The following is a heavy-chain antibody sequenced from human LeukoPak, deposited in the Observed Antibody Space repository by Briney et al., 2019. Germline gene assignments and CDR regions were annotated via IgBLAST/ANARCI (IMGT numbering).Heavy chain of an antibody. V-gene: IGHV4-4*07. CDR3: ARDLLYDYIWGSYRYRVDAFDI. Sequence: PSETLSLTCTVSGGSISSYYWSWIRQPAGKGLEWIGRIYTSGSTNYNPSLKSRVTMSVDTSKSQFSLKLSSVTAADTAVYYCARDLLYDYIWGSYRYRVDAFDIWGQGTMVTVSS. CDR1: GGSISSYY. J-gene: IGHJ3*02. D-gene: IGHD3-16*02. CDR2: IYTSGST.